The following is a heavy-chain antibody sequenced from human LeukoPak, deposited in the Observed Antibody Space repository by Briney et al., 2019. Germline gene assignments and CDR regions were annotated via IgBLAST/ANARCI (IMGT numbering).Heavy chain of an antibody. D-gene: IGHD3-22*01. J-gene: IGHJ3*02. CDR2: ISGSGGST. Sequence: GGSLRLSCAASGFTFSSYAMSWVRQAPGKGLEWVSAISGSGGSTYYADSVKGRVTISRDNSKNSLYLQMNSVRAEDTAVYYCAKASYYYSSGYYLEDSFDIWGQGTMDTVSS. V-gene: IGHV3-23*01. CDR3: AKASYYYSSGYYLEDSFDI. CDR1: GFTFSSYA.